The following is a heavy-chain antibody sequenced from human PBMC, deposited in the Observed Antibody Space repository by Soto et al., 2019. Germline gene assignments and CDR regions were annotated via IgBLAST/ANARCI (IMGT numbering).Heavy chain of an antibody. CDR1: GFTFSNAW. V-gene: IGHV3-15*07. Sequence: GGSLRLSCAASGFTFSNAWMNWIRQAPGKGLEWVGRIKRKIDGETTEYAAPVKGRFTISRDDSKNILYLDMNSLKVEDTAVYYCTTEGEYSAGWSPADPWAKGALVPVPS. CDR3: TTEGEYSAGWSPADP. J-gene: IGHJ5*02. CDR2: IKRKIDGETT. D-gene: IGHD1-26*01.